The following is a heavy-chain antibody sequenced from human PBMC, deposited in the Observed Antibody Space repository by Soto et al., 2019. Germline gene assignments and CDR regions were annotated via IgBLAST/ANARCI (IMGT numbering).Heavy chain of an antibody. CDR2: VSSDGNSK. CDR3: VREDESSGHAGTFQN. D-gene: IGHD3-22*01. CDR1: GFIFSDYV. V-gene: IGHV3-30*03. J-gene: IGHJ1*01. Sequence: QVLLVESGGGVVQPGRSLRLSCAASGFIFSDYVMHWVRLAPGKDLEWVAGVSSDGNSKHYPDSVKGRFTISRDNSKNTLFLQMDSLTVEDTAVYFCVREDESSGHAGTFQNWGQGTLATVSS.